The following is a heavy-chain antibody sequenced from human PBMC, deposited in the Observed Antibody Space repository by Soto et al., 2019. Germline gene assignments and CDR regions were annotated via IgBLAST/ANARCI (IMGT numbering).Heavy chain of an antibody. J-gene: IGHJ6*03. D-gene: IGHD2-15*01. Sequence: ASVKVSCKASGYTFTCYGISWVRQAPGQGLEWMGWISAYNGNTNYAQKLQGRVTMTTDTSTSTAYMELRSLRSDDTAVYYCARVVAASHYYYYMDVWGKGTTVTVSS. CDR2: ISAYNGNT. V-gene: IGHV1-18*01. CDR1: GYTFTCYG. CDR3: ARVVAASHYYYYMDV.